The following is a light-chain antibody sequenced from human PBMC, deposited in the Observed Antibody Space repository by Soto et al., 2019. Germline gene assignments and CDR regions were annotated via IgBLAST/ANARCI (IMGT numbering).Light chain of an antibody. CDR3: QQSYSTPYT. CDR1: QSVSNY. J-gene: IGKJ2*01. CDR2: DAS. Sequence: DIEMTQSPSTLSVSLGERATISCRASQSVSNYLIWYQQKPGQAPKLLIYDASSWHTGVPSRFSGSGSGTDFTLTISSLEPEDFAAYYCQQSYSTPYTFGQGTKLEIK. V-gene: IGKV1-39*01.